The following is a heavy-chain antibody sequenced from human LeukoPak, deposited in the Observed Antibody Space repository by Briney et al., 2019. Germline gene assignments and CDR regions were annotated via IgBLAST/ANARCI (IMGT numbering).Heavy chain of an antibody. V-gene: IGHV4-34*01. Sequence: PSETLSLTCAVYGGSFSGYYWSWIRQPPGKGLEWIGEINHSGSTNYNPSLKSRVTISVDTSKNQFSLKLSSVTAADTAVYYCARLWSQLSIYSSSWYGGWFDPWGQGTLVTVSS. J-gene: IGHJ5*02. CDR1: GGSFSGYY. D-gene: IGHD6-13*01. CDR2: INHSGST. CDR3: ARLWSQLSIYSSSWYGGWFDP.